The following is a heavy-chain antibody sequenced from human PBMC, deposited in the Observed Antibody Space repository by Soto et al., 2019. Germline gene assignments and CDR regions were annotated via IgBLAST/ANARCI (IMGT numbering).Heavy chain of an antibody. J-gene: IGHJ6*02. CDR1: GGTFSSYA. CDR2: IIPISETT. Sequence: QVQLVQSGAEVKKPGSSEKVSCKASGGTFSSYAISWVRQAPGQGLEWMGGIIPISETTNYAQKFQGRVTITADESKSTAYVELSSLRSEDTAVYYCARSQGSSTSLEIYYYYYYGMDVWGQGTTVTVSS. V-gene: IGHV1-69*01. D-gene: IGHD2-2*01. CDR3: ARSQGSSTSLEIYYYYYYGMDV.